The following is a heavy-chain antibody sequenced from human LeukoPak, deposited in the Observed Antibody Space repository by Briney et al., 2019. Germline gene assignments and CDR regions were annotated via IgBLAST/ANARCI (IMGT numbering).Heavy chain of an antibody. CDR3: ARMGVRLFVPFDS. CDR1: GFIFENFW. CDR2: MNQDGSEE. Sequence: GGSLRLSCAASGFIFENFWMNWVRQAPGKGLEWVANMNQDGSEEHYVDSVKGRFTISRDNAKNALSLEMNSLGAEDTAVYFCARMGVRLFVPFDSWGQGSQVIVSP. D-gene: IGHD3-3*01. J-gene: IGHJ4*02. V-gene: IGHV3-7*01.